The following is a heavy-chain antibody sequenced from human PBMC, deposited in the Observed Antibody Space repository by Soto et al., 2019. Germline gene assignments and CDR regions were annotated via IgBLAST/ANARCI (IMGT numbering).Heavy chain of an antibody. CDR1: GYTFSTSG. D-gene: IGHD2-15*01. Sequence: QVQLVQSGAEVMKPGASVKVSCKASGYTFSTSGMSWLRQAPGQGLEWMGWISTYNGDTNDAPKFQDRVTRTSDTSTSTVYMELRSLRSDDTAVYYCARDGAAPYYYYGMDVWGQGTRVTVSS. V-gene: IGHV1-18*01. CDR2: ISTYNGDT. J-gene: IGHJ6*02. CDR3: ARDGAAPYYYYGMDV.